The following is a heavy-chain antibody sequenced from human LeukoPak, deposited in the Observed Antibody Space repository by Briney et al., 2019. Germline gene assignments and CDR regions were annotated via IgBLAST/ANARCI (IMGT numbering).Heavy chain of an antibody. J-gene: IGHJ6*02. V-gene: IGHV4-39*01. CDR2: IYYSGST. CDR3: TRGGYGSGSYYNYYYYGMDV. Sequence: SETLSLTCTVSGGSISSSSYYWGWIRQPPGKGLEWIGSIYYSGSTYYNPSLKSRVTISVDTSKNQFSLKLSSVTAADTAVYYCTRGGYGSGSYYNYYYYGMDVWGQGTTVTVSS. CDR1: GGSISSSSYY. D-gene: IGHD3-10*01.